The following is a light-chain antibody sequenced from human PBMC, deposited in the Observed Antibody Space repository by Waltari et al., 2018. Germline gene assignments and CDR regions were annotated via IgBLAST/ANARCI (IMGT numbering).Light chain of an antibody. CDR2: DVN. V-gene: IGLV2-11*01. Sequence: QQHPGKAPKLIIVDVNRRPSGVPERFFGCKAVDTASLASSGLQAEDEAEYYCCSDACNYGVVFGTATKVTVL. J-gene: IGLJ1*01. CDR3: CSDACNYGVV.